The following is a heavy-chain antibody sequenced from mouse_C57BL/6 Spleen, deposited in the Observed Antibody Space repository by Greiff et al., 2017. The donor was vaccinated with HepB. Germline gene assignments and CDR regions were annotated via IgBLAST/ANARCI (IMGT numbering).Heavy chain of an antibody. V-gene: IGHV2-2*01. Sequence: VQLQESGPGLVQPSQSLSITCTVSGFSLTSYGVHWVRQSPGKGLEWLGVIWSGGSTDYNAAFISRLSISKDNSKSQVFFKMNSLQADDTAIYYGARNTPSSDGYYFDYWGQGTTLTVSS. CDR1: GFSLTSYG. CDR2: IWSGGST. CDR3: ARNTPSSDGYYFDY. D-gene: IGHD2-3*01. J-gene: IGHJ2*01.